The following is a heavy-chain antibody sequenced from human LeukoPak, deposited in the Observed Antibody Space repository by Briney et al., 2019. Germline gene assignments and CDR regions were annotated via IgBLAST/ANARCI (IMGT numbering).Heavy chain of an antibody. D-gene: IGHD2-2*01. Sequence: ASVKVSCKASVYTFTSYGISWGRQAPGQGGEWMGWIRAFNGNTNYAQKLQGRVNMTTDPSTSTAYMELRILRSDDTAVYYCARGGGYCSSTSCPIGGGMDVWGKGTTVTVSS. V-gene: IGHV1-18*04. CDR1: VYTFTSYG. CDR2: IRAFNGNT. CDR3: ARGGGYCSSTSCPIGGGMDV. J-gene: IGHJ6*04.